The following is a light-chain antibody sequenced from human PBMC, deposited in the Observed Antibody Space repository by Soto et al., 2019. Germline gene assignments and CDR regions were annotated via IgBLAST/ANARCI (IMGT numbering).Light chain of an antibody. CDR3: SSYTSSSTLYV. V-gene: IGLV2-14*01. J-gene: IGLJ1*01. CDR1: SSDVGGYNY. CDR2: DVS. Sequence: QSVRTQPASVSGSPGQSITISCTGTSSDVGGYNYVSWYQQHPGKAPKLMIYDVSNRPSGVSNRFSGSKSGNTASLTISGLQAEDEADYYCSSYTSSSTLYVFGTGTKVTDL.